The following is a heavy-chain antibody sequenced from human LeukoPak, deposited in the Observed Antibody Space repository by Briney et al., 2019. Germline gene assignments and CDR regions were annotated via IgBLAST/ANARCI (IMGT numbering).Heavy chain of an antibody. D-gene: IGHD1-26*01. J-gene: IGHJ4*02. CDR3: PKGVGAWPYYYFAY. CDR2: ISGSGANT. CDR1: GFTFTSYA. V-gene: IGHV3-23*01. Sequence: GGSLRLSCAASGFTFTSYAMTWVRQAPGQGREGFSGISGSGANTYYADSAKCRVTISRDNAKNTLSLQMNSLRAEETAVYYCPKGVGAWPYYYFAYWGQGTLVTVP.